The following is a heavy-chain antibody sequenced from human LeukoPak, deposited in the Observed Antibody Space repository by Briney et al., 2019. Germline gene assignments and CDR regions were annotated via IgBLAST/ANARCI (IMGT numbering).Heavy chain of an antibody. V-gene: IGHV1-24*01. CDR1: GYTLTELS. CDR3: ATEDPYDTSGPDAFDI. Sequence: GASVKVSCKVSGYTLTELSMHWVRQAPGKGLEWMGGFDPEDGETIYAQKFQGRVTMTEDTSTDTAYMELSSLRSEDTALYYCATEDPYDTSGPDAFDIWGQGTMVTVSS. D-gene: IGHD3-22*01. J-gene: IGHJ3*02. CDR2: FDPEDGET.